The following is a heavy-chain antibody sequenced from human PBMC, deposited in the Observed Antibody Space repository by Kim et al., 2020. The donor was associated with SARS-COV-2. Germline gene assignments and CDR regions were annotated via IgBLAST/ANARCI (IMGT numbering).Heavy chain of an antibody. CDR1: GGTFSSYA. V-gene: IGHV1-69*13. J-gene: IGHJ6*02. CDR2: IIPIFGTA. Sequence: PSVKVSCKASGGTFSSYAISWVRQAPGQGLEWMGGIIPIFGTANYAQKFQGRVTITADESTSTAYMELSSLRSEDTAVYYCARGYCSGGSCSLAYYYGMDVWGQGTTVTVSS. CDR3: ARGYCSGGSCSLAYYYGMDV. D-gene: IGHD2-15*01.